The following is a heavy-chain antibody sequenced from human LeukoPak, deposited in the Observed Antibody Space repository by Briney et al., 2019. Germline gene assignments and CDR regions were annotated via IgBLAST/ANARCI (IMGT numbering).Heavy chain of an antibody. J-gene: IGHJ4*02. CDR1: GFSLRNYW. Sequence: GGSLRLSCAASGFSLRNYWMSWVRQAPGKGPEWVANINPDGSEKYYVDSVKGRFAISRDNAENSLYLQMNNLRAEDTAVYYCARDRGSITMIRGVNYYWGQGTLVTVSS. CDR3: ARDRGSITMIRGVNYY. D-gene: IGHD3-10*01. V-gene: IGHV3-7*01. CDR2: INPDGSEK.